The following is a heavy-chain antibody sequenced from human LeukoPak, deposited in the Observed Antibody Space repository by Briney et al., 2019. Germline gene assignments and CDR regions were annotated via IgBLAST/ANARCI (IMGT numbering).Heavy chain of an antibody. J-gene: IGHJ3*02. CDR1: GGSISSGSYY. CDR3: ASDVGDNGGHSEDDSFEI. V-gene: IGHV4-61*02. CDR2: IYTSGST. Sequence: SQTLSLTCTVSGGSISSGSYYWSWTRQPAGKGLEWIGRIYTSGSTNYNPSLKSRATISVDTSKNQSSLKLSSVPAADTSVYDRASDVGDNGGHSEDDSFEIWGQSAMVTVSS. D-gene: IGHD4-23*01.